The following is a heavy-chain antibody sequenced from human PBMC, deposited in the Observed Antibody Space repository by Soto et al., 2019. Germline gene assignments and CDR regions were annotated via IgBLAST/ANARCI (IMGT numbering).Heavy chain of an antibody. CDR2: IYTSGST. CDR1: GGSISSCY. D-gene: IGHD4-17*01. CDR3: AREDMTTVTTDY. J-gene: IGHJ4*02. Sequence: PSETLSLTCTVSGGSISSCYRSWIRQPAGKGLEWIGRIYTSGSTNYNPSLKSRVTMSVDTSKNQFSLKLSSVTAADTAVYYCAREDMTTVTTDYWGQGTLVTVSS. V-gene: IGHV4-4*07.